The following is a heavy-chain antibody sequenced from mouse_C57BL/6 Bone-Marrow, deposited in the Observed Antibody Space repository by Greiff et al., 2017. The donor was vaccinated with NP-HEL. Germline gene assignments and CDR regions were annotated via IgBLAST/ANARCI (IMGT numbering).Heavy chain of an antibody. Sequence: EVQLQQSGPELVKPGASVKISCKASGYSFTGYYMNWVKQSPEKSLEWIGDINPNNGGTIYNQKFKGKATLTVDKSSSTAYMELRSLTSEDTAVYYCARALDGYYFDYWGQGTTLTVSS. J-gene: IGHJ2*01. CDR1: GYSFTGYY. CDR2: INPNNGGT. D-gene: IGHD2-3*01. V-gene: IGHV1-18*01. CDR3: ARALDGYYFDY.